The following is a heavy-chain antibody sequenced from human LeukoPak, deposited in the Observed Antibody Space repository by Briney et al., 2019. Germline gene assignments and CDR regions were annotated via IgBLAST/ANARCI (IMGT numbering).Heavy chain of an antibody. D-gene: IGHD2-2*01. CDR1: GYSFTSYW. CDR3: ARGEGVVPAAIFAPYFDY. V-gene: IGHV5-51*01. Sequence: GESLNTSCKGSGYSFTSYWIGWVRQIPGKGLGWMGIIYPVDSDTRYSPSFQGQVTISADKSISTAYLQWSSLKASDTAMYYCARGEGVVPAAIFAPYFDYWGQGTLVTVSS. J-gene: IGHJ4*02. CDR2: IYPVDSDT.